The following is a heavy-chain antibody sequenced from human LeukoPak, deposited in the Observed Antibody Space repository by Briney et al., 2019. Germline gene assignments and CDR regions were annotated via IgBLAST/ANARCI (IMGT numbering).Heavy chain of an antibody. J-gene: IGHJ3*02. CDR3: AKAVGIAAAGDAFDI. Sequence: PGRSLRLSCAASGFTFDDYAMHWVRQAPGKGLEWVSGICWNSGSIGYADSVKGRFTISRDNAKNSLYLQMNSLRAEDTALYYCAKAVGIAAAGDAFDIWGQGTMVTVSS. CDR2: ICWNSGSI. D-gene: IGHD6-13*01. CDR1: GFTFDDYA. V-gene: IGHV3-9*01.